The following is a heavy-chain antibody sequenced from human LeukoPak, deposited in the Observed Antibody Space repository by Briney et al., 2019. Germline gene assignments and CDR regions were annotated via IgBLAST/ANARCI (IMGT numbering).Heavy chain of an antibody. CDR1: VFTFSSYW. CDR2: IKQDGSEI. D-gene: IGHD2-2*01. CDR3: AGDQRYCSSSSCPWEPFDY. V-gene: IGHV3-7*05. Sequence: PGGCLRLSCAASVFTFSSYWMSCVRQAPGKGREWVADIKQDGSEIYYVDSVRGRFTISRDNATNSLYLQMNSLRAEDTAVYYCAGDQRYCSSSSCPWEPFDYWGQGTLVTASS. J-gene: IGHJ4*02.